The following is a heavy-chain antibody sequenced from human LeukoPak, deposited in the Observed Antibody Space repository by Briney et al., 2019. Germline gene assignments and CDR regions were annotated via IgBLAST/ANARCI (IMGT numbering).Heavy chain of an antibody. Sequence: GGSLRLSCAASGFTSSSYAMNWVRQAPGKGLEWGSYISTTSSTTYYADSVRGRFTVSRDNAKNSLFLQVNSLRDEDTAVYYCARGETSLTSSLDYWGQGTLVTVSS. J-gene: IGHJ4*02. D-gene: IGHD4-17*01. CDR3: ARGETSLTSSLDY. V-gene: IGHV3-48*02. CDR2: ISTTSSTT. CDR1: GFTSSSYA.